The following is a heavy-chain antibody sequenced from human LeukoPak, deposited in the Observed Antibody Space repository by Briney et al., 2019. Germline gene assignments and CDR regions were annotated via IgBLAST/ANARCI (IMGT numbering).Heavy chain of an antibody. Sequence: SETLSLTCSVSGASISGYFWSWIRQAPGKGLEWIGYTYHTGNTDYNPSLKSRVTISADTAKNQFSLRLSTVTAADTAVYYCARHRGGRFSESYCDFWGQGTLVTVSS. CDR1: GASISGYF. CDR2: TYHTGNT. D-gene: IGHD5-12*01. CDR3: ARHRGGRFSESYCDF. V-gene: IGHV4-59*08. J-gene: IGHJ4*03.